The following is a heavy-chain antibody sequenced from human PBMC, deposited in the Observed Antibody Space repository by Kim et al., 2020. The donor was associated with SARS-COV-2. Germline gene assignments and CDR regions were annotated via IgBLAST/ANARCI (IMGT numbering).Heavy chain of an antibody. CDR3: AREMSSRITIFGVVMSPTPAFDY. CDR2: ISAYNGNT. D-gene: IGHD3-3*01. CDR1: GYTFTSYG. J-gene: IGHJ4*02. Sequence: ASVKVSCKASGYTFTSYGISWVRQAPGQGLEWMGWISAYNGNTNYAQKLQGRVTMTTDTSTSTAYMELRSLRSDDTAVYYCAREMSSRITIFGVVMSPTPAFDYLGQGPLVTVSA. V-gene: IGHV1-18*01.